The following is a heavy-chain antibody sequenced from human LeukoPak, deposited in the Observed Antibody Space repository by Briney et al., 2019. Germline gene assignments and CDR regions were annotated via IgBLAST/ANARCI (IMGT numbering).Heavy chain of an antibody. CDR2: ISYDGSNK. J-gene: IGHJ6*02. Sequence: GGSLRLSCAASGFTFSTYGMHWVRQAPGKGLEWVAVISYDGSNKYYADSVKGRFTISRDNSKNTLYLQMNSLRAEDTAVYYCATLRMTTVTKNDYYGMDVWGQGTTVTVSS. V-gene: IGHV3-30*03. D-gene: IGHD4-17*01. CDR3: ATLRMTTVTKNDYYGMDV. CDR1: GFTFSTYG.